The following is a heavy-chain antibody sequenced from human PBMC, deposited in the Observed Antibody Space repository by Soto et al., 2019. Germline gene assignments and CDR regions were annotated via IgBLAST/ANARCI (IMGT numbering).Heavy chain of an antibody. CDR3: ARQEYGDYVFLDY. CDR1: GVSISNYVYY. CDR2: IYYTGST. D-gene: IGHD4-17*01. J-gene: IGHJ4*02. Sequence: QVQLQESGPGLVKPSQTLSLTCTVSGVSISNYVYYWTWIRQYPGKGLEWVGYIYYTGSTYYNPSLTSRVMMSVDTSKNQFSLKLSSVTAADTAVYYCARQEYGDYVFLDYWGQGTLVTVSS. V-gene: IGHV4-31*03.